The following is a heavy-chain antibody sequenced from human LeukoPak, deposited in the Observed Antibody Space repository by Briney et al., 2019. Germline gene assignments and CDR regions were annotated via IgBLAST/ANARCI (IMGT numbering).Heavy chain of an antibody. CDR1: GFTFSDYY. Sequence: PGGSLRLSCAASGFTFSDYYMNWIRQAPGKGLEWLSYISSSGTTKKNADSVEGRFTISRDNAKSSLYLQTNSLRAEDTAIYYCARDFPGASYYFDYWGQGILVTVSS. CDR2: ISSSGTTK. V-gene: IGHV3-11*01. J-gene: IGHJ4*02. CDR3: ARDFPGASYYFDY. D-gene: IGHD1-26*01.